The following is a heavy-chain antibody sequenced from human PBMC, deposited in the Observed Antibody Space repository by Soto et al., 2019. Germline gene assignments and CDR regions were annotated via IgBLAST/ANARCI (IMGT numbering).Heavy chain of an antibody. CDR3: ATDHGDYETLLDY. Sequence: QVQLVQSGAEVKKPGSSVKVSCKASGGTFSSYTISWVRQAPGQGLEWMGRIIPILGIANYAQKFQGRVTITADKSTSTAYMELSSLRSEDTAVYYCATDHGDYETLLDYWGQGTLVTVSS. D-gene: IGHD4-17*01. V-gene: IGHV1-69*08. J-gene: IGHJ4*02. CDR1: GGTFSSYT. CDR2: IIPILGIA.